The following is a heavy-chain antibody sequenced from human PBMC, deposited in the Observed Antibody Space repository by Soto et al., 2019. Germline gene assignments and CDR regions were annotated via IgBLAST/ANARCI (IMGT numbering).Heavy chain of an antibody. CDR1: GFTFSNAW. CDR3: TTEISYGSGSYYNYFDY. V-gene: IGHV3-15*01. D-gene: IGHD3-10*01. CDR2: IKSKTDGGTT. Sequence: GGSLRLSCAASGFTFSNAWMSWVRQAPGKGLEWVGRIKSKTDGGTTDYAAPVKGRFTISRDDSKNTLYLQMNSLKTEDTAVYYCTTEISYGSGSYYNYFDYWGQGTLVTVSS. J-gene: IGHJ4*02.